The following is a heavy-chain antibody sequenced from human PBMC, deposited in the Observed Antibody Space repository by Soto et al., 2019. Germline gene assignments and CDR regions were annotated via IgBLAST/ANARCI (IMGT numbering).Heavy chain of an antibody. V-gene: IGHV1-18*01. D-gene: IGHD3-10*01. J-gene: IGHJ2*01. CDR2: ISPANGDK. CDR3: ARGRYFATTHRHWWYFVF. CDR1: GYTFITSG. Sequence: QVELVQSGPEVKRPGASVKVSCKASGYTFITSGINWVRQTPGQGLEWMGWISPANGDKKYAQNFKGRVTLTSETSTDTVYLELTNLRSDDTAVYFCARGRYFATTHRHWWYFVFWGRGTLVTVSS.